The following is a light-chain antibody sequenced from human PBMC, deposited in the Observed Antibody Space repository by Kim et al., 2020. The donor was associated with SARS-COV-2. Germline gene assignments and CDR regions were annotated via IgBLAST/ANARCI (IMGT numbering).Light chain of an antibody. V-gene: IGKV1-5*03. CDR3: QQYNIYAWT. CDR2: KAS. J-gene: IGKJ1*01. Sequence: DIQMTQSPSTLSASVGDRVTITCRASQSISSGLAWYQQKPGKAPKLLIYKASSLESGVPSRFSGSGSGTEFTLTISSLQPDDFATYYCQQYNIYAWTFGQGTKLEI. CDR1: QSISSG.